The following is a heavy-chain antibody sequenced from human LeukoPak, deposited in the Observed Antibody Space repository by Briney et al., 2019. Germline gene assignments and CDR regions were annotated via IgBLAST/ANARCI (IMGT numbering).Heavy chain of an antibody. CDR2: INPNSGGP. V-gene: IGHV1-2*02. J-gene: IGHJ3*02. D-gene: IGHD2-2*01. Sequence: ASVKVSCKASGYTFTGYYMHWVRPAPGQGLEWMGWINPNSGGPNYPQKLQDRVTMTRNTSISTAYIELSRLRSDDTAVYYCQLGYCSSTSCSTDAFDIWGQGTMVTVSS. CDR1: GYTFTGYY. CDR3: QLGYCSSTSCSTDAFDI.